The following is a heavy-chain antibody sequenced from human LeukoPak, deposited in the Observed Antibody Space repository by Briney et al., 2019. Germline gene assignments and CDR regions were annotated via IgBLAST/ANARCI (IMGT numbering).Heavy chain of an antibody. Sequence: PGGSLRLSCAASGLTVSSSYMSWGRQDPGKGLEWVSAVGGGDGSTYYADSVKGRFTISRDNSQNTLYLQMNSLRAEDTAVYYCAKVRYGSGGGRGLDVWGQGTTVAVSS. CDR3: AKVRYGSGGGRGLDV. J-gene: IGHJ6*02. D-gene: IGHD3-10*01. CDR2: VGGGDGST. V-gene: IGHV3-23*01. CDR1: GLTVSSSY.